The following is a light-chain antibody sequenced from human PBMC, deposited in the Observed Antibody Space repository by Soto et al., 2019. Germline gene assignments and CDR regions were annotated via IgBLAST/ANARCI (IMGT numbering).Light chain of an antibody. J-gene: IGKJ4*01. V-gene: IGKV3-20*01. Sequence: EIVLTQSPGTLSLSPGERATLSCRASQSVSSSYLAWYQQKPGQAPRLLIYGASSRATGIPDRFSGSGSGTDFTLNISRLEPEDFAVYSCQQYASSPLTFGGGTKVEIK. CDR3: QQYASSPLT. CDR2: GAS. CDR1: QSVSSSY.